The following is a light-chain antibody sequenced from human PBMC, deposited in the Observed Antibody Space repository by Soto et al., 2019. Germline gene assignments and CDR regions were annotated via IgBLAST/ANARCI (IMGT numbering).Light chain of an antibody. CDR1: QSVSSSY. CDR2: GAS. Sequence: ESVLTQSPGTLSLSPGERATLSCRASQSVSSSYLAWYQQKPGQAPRLLIYGASSRATGIPDRFSGSGSGTDFTLTISRLEPEGFAVYYCQQYCSSPTFGKGNKVEIK. CDR3: QQYCSSPT. J-gene: IGKJ1*01. V-gene: IGKV3-20*01.